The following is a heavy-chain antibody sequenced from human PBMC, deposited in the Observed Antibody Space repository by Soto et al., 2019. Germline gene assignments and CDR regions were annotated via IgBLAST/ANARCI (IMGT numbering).Heavy chain of an antibody. CDR3: ARDWHSSGWYIWFDP. Sequence: SLRLSCTASGITFSTYVMTWVRLAPGKGLEWVSGISTGDDTYYADSVKGRFSISRDNSKNSLYLQMNSLRDEDTAVYYCARDWHSSGWYIWFDPWGQGTLVTVSS. V-gene: IGHV3-23*01. D-gene: IGHD6-19*01. J-gene: IGHJ5*02. CDR1: GITFSTYV. CDR2: ISTGDDT.